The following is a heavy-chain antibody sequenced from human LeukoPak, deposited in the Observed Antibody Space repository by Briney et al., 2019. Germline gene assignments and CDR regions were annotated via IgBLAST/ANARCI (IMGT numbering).Heavy chain of an antibody. V-gene: IGHV3-20*04. Sequence: GGSLRLSCAASGFKFDDHGMSWVRQAPGKGLEWVCDINWNGAWTGYADSVKGRFTISRDNAKNSLYLQMNSLRAEGTALYYCAGYYYDSSRGFDLWGQGTLVTVSA. D-gene: IGHD3-22*01. CDR1: GFKFDDHG. CDR2: INWNGAWT. CDR3: AGYYYDSSRGFDL. J-gene: IGHJ5*02.